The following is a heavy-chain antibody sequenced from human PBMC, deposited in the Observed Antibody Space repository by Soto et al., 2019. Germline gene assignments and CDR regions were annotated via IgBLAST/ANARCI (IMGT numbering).Heavy chain of an antibody. CDR3: ARGLTYYYGSGSYYNVGFDP. CDR2: IYYSGST. V-gene: IGHV4-59*08. J-gene: IGHJ5*02. CDR1: GGSISSYY. D-gene: IGHD3-10*01. Sequence: SETLSLTCTVSGGSISSYYWSWIRQPPGKGLEWIGYIYYSGSTNYNPSLKSRVTISVDTSKNQFSLKLSSVTAADTAVYYCARGLTYYYGSGSYYNVGFDPWGQGTLVTVSS.